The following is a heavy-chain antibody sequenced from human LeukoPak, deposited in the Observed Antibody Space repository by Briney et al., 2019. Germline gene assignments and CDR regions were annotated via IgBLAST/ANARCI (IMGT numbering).Heavy chain of an antibody. Sequence: ASVKVSCKVSGYTLTELSMHWVRQAPGKGLEWMGGFDPEDGETIYAQKFQGRVTMTEDTSTDTAYMELSSLRSEDTAVYYCATAEVYYYGSGSYSYWGQGTLVTVSP. CDR2: FDPEDGET. J-gene: IGHJ4*02. V-gene: IGHV1-24*01. D-gene: IGHD3-10*01. CDR3: ATAEVYYYGSGSYSY. CDR1: GYTLTELS.